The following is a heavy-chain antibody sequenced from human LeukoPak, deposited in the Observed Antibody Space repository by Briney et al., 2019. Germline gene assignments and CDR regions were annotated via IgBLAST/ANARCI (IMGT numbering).Heavy chain of an antibody. CDR2: INGDGSST. CDR3: ARPYDISTGYFDY. Sequence: GGSLRLSCAASGFTFSSHWMHWVRHAPGKGLMWVARINGDGSSTSYADSVKGRFTIYRDNGKNTLYLQMNTLRAEDTAMYYCARPYDISTGYFDYWGQGTLVTVSS. V-gene: IGHV3-74*01. CDR1: GFTFSSHW. J-gene: IGHJ4*02. D-gene: IGHD3-9*01.